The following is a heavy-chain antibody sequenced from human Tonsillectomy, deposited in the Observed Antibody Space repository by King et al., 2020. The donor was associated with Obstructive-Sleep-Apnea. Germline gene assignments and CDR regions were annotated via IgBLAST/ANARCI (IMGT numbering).Heavy chain of an antibody. CDR2: ISGSGGST. Sequence: DVQLVESGGGLVQPGGSLRLSCAASGFTFSTYAMSWVRQAPGKGLEWVSVISGSGGSTYYADSVKGRFTISGDNSKNTLYLQMNSLRAEDTAVYYCAKDRGWYRLPFDYWGQGTLVTVSS. CDR1: GFTFSTYA. V-gene: IGHV3-23*04. J-gene: IGHJ4*02. D-gene: IGHD6-19*01. CDR3: AKDRGWYRLPFDY.